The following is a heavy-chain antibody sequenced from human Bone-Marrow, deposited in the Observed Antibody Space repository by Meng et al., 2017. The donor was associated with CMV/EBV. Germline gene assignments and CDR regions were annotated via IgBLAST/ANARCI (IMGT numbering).Heavy chain of an antibody. Sequence: SVKVSCKASGGTFSSYTISWVRQAPGQGLEWMGRIIPILGIANYAQKFQGRVTMTTDTSTSTAYMELRSLRSDDTAVYYCARDSRVGVVVPAAIGTRDYWGQGTLVTVSS. CDR1: GGTFSSYT. CDR2: IIPILGIA. J-gene: IGHJ4*02. CDR3: ARDSRVGVVVPAAIGTRDY. D-gene: IGHD2-2*01. V-gene: IGHV1-69*04.